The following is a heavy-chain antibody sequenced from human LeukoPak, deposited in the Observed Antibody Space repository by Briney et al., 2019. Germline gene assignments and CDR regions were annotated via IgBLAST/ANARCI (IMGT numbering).Heavy chain of an antibody. Sequence: GGSLRLSCAASGFTFSSYAMRWVRQAPGKGLEWVAVISYDGSNKYYADSVKGRFTISRDNSKNTLYLQMDSLRAEDTAVYYCAKDLTTVTTQYIDYWGQGTLVTVSS. CDR2: ISYDGSNK. J-gene: IGHJ4*02. D-gene: IGHD4-17*01. V-gene: IGHV3-30-3*01. CDR3: AKDLTTVTTQYIDY. CDR1: GFTFSSYA.